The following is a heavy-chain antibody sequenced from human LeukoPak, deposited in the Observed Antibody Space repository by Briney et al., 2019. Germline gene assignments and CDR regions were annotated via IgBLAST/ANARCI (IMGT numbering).Heavy chain of an antibody. CDR3: AKDRGGSYSAFDY. CDR1: GFIFSSYA. J-gene: IGHJ4*02. CDR2: ISGSGGST. Sequence: GGSLRLSCAASGFIFSSYAINWVRQAPGKGLEWVSGISGSGGSTYYAASVKGRFTISRDNSKNTLFLQMNSLRAEDTAVYYCAKDRGGSYSAFDYWGQGTLVTVSS. D-gene: IGHD1-26*01. V-gene: IGHV3-23*01.